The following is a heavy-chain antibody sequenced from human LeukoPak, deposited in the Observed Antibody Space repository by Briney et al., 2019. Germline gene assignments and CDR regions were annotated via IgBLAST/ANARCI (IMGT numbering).Heavy chain of an antibody. Sequence: SETLSLTCNVSSGSIRGYYWSWIRQPPGKGLDWIGHIYYSGSTNYNPSLKSRVTISLDTSKNQFSLKVISVTAADTAVYYCARVAKHFRGGLSFYYMDVWGKGTTVTISS. J-gene: IGHJ6*03. V-gene: IGHV4-59*01. D-gene: IGHD3-10*01. CDR3: ARVAKHFRGGLSFYYMDV. CDR1: SGSIRGYY. CDR2: IYYSGST.